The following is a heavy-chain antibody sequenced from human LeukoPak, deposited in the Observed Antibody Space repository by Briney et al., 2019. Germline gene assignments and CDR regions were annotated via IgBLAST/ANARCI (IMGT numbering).Heavy chain of an antibody. CDR2: IYYSGST. CDR3: ARYYRGSHGDAFDI. J-gene: IGHJ3*02. CDR1: GGSISSYY. V-gene: IGHV4-59*01. D-gene: IGHD4-23*01. Sequence: SETLSLTCTVSGGSISSYYWSWIRQPPGKGLEWIGYIYYSGSTNYNPSLKSRVTISVDTSKNQFSLKLSSVTAADTAVYYCARYYRGSHGDAFDIWGQGTMVTVSS.